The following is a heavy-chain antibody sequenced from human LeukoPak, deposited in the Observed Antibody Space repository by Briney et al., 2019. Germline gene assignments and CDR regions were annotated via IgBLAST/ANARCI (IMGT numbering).Heavy chain of an antibody. CDR1: GGSISSSSYY. CDR3: ARLARSAGMDV. J-gene: IGHJ6*02. CDR2: IYYSGST. V-gene: IGHV4-39*01. Sequence: SETLSLTCTVSGGSISSSSYYWGWIRQPPGKGLEWIGSIYYSGSTYYNPSLKSRVTISVDTSKNQFSLKLSSVTAADTAVYYCARLARSAGMDVWGQGTTVTVSS.